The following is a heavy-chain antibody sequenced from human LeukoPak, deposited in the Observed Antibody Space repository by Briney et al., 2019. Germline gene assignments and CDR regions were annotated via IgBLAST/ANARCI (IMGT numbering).Heavy chain of an antibody. CDR3: ARDMIVVVNAFDI. J-gene: IGHJ3*02. V-gene: IGHV3-74*01. CDR2: INSDGSST. Sequence: GGSLRLSCAASGFTFSSYWMHWVRQAPGKGLVWVSRINSDGSSTSYADSVKGRFTISRDNAKNTLYLQMNSLRAEDTAAYYCARDMIVVVNAFDIWGQGTMVTVSS. CDR1: GFTFSSYW. D-gene: IGHD3-22*01.